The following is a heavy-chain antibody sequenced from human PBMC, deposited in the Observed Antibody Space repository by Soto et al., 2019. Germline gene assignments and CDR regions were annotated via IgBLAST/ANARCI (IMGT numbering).Heavy chain of an antibody. J-gene: IGHJ4*02. CDR1: GYTFSNFG. CDR2: ISPSNGQT. Sequence: QVQLVQSGTEVKKPGASVKVSCKASGYTFSNFGLSWVRQAPGQGLEWMGWISPSNGQTIYAQNFHGRVTMTTDTSTATAHMDLRSLISDDTAVYYCARVIMIFGVANLGIYFDYWGQGTRVTVSA. D-gene: IGHD3-3*01. V-gene: IGHV1-18*01. CDR3: ARVIMIFGVANLGIYFDY.